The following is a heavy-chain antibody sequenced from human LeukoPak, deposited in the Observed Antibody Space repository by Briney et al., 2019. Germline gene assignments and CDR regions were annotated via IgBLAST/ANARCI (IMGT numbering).Heavy chain of an antibody. J-gene: IGHJ4*02. CDR2: LSRTGDYT. CDR3: AKLPAPGGDYVYFDS. V-gene: IGHV3-23*01. CDR1: GFSFSGCG. D-gene: IGHD3-16*01. Sequence: GGSLRLSCAASGFSFSGCGMGWVRQAPGKGLEWVSTLSRTGDYTYYADSVKGRYSISRDNSKNTLYLQMASLRVEDTAIYYCAKLPAPGGDYVYFDSWGQGTLVTVSS.